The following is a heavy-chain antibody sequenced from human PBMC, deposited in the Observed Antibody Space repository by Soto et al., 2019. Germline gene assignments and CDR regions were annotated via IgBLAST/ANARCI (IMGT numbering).Heavy chain of an antibody. CDR1: GGSVSSGSYY. CDR3: ARVTGSSWFMGDY. D-gene: IGHD6-13*01. J-gene: IGHJ4*02. Sequence: QVQLQESGPGLVKPSETLSLTCTVSGGSVSSGSYYWSWIRQPPGKGLEWIGYIYYSGSTNYYPSLKSRVTISVDTSKNQFSLKLSSVTAADTAVYYCARVTGSSWFMGDYWGQGTLVTVSS. CDR2: IYYSGST. V-gene: IGHV4-61*01.